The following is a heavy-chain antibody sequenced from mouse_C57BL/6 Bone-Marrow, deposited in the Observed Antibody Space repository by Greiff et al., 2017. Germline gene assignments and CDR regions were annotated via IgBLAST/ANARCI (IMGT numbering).Heavy chain of an antibody. Sequence: QVQLQQPGAELVRPGTSVKLSCKASGYTFTSYWMHWVKQRPGQGLEWIGVIDPSDSYTNYNQKFKGKATLTVDTSSSTAYMQLSSLTFEDSAVYYCARSNYYGSSYWYFDVWGTGTTVTVST. CDR3: ARSNYYGSSYWYFDV. D-gene: IGHD1-1*01. CDR1: GYTFTSYW. J-gene: IGHJ1*03. V-gene: IGHV1-59*01. CDR2: IDPSDSYT.